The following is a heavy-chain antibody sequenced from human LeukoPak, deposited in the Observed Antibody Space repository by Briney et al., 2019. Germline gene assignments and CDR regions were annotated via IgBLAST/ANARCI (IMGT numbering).Heavy chain of an antibody. V-gene: IGHV4-59*01. CDR1: GGSISTYY. J-gene: IGHJ3*01. D-gene: IGHD6-13*01. CDR2: VYYTGST. Sequence: ETLSLTCTVSGGSISTYYWSWIRQPPGKGLEWIGFVYYTGSTNYSPSLKSRVTISVDTSKNQFSLKLRSVTAADTAVYYCARISSSNWYNERGAFDVWGQGTMVTVSS. CDR3: ARISSSNWYNERGAFDV.